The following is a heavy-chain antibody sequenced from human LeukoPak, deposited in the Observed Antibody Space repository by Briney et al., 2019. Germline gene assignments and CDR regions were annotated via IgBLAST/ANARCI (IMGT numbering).Heavy chain of an antibody. CDR3: ATTVTTLFAFDI. CDR1: GYTFTSYG. Sequence: GASVKVSCKASGYTFTSYGISWVRQAPGQGLEWMGWISAYNGNTNYAQKLQGRVTMTTDTSTSTAYMELRSLRSDDTAVYYCATTVTTLFAFDIWGQGAMVTVSS. CDR2: ISAYNGNT. D-gene: IGHD4-17*01. V-gene: IGHV1-18*01. J-gene: IGHJ3*02.